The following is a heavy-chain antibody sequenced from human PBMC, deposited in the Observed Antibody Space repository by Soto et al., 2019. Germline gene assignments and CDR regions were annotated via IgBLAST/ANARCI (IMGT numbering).Heavy chain of an antibody. CDR3: ETHRSGSGYYYYGMDV. CDR1: GGTFSSYA. D-gene: IGHD6-19*01. V-gene: IGHV1-69*12. J-gene: IGHJ6*02. Sequence: QVQLVQSGAEVKKPGSSVKVSCKASGGTFSSYAISWVRQAPGQGLEWMGGVIPIFGTANYAQKFQGRVTITADESTSTAYMELRSLRSEDTAVYYCETHRSGSGYYYYGMDVWGQGTTVTVSS. CDR2: VIPIFGTA.